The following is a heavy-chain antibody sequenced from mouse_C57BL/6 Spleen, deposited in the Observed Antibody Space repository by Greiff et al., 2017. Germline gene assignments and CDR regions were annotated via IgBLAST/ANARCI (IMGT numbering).Heavy chain of an antibody. V-gene: IGHV1-81*01. D-gene: IGHD1-1*01. J-gene: IGHJ4*01. CDR3: AIGEITTVVADYYAMDY. CDR1: GYTFTSYG. CDR2: IYPRSGNT. Sequence: QVQLQQSGAELARPGASVKLSCKASGYTFTSYGISWVKQRTGQGLEWIGEIYPRSGNTYYNEKFKGKATLTADKSSSTAYMELRSLTSEDSAVYFCAIGEITTVVADYYAMDYWGQGTSVTVSS.